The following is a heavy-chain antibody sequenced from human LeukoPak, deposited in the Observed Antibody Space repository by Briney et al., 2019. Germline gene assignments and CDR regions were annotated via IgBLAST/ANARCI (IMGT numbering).Heavy chain of an antibody. CDR1: GYTFTSYD. Sequence: ASVKVSCKASGYTFTSYDINWVRQATGQGLEWMGWMNPNSGNTGYAQKFQGRVTMTRNTSISTAYMELSSLRSEDTAVYYCARDAVDYYDFWSGYYYYYYGMDVWGQGTTVTVSS. J-gene: IGHJ6*02. CDR2: MNPNSGNT. CDR3: ARDAVDYYDFWSGYYYYYYGMDV. D-gene: IGHD3-3*01. V-gene: IGHV1-8*01.